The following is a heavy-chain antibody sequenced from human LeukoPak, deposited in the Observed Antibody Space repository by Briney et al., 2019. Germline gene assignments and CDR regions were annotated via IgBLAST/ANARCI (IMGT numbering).Heavy chain of an antibody. Sequence: GRSLRLSCAASGXTFSSYSMTWVRQAPGKGLEWVSGIDISGAYTYYADSVRGRFTISRDNPKNTLLPQMNSLRAEDTAIYYCAKAHCGGGSCYPYYLDYWGQGTVVTVSS. V-gene: IGHV3-23*01. J-gene: IGHJ4*02. D-gene: IGHD2-15*01. CDR3: AKAHCGGGSCYPYYLDY. CDR1: GXTFSSYS. CDR2: IDISGAYT.